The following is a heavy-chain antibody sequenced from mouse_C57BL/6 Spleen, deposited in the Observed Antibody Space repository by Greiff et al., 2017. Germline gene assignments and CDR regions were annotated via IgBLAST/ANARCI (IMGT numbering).Heavy chain of an antibody. CDR3: ARRDYYGNYDPFAY. CDR1: GYTFTSYW. D-gene: IGHD2-1*01. V-gene: IGHV1-53*01. J-gene: IGHJ3*01. CDR2: INPYNGGT. Sequence: VQLQQPGTELVKPGASVKLSCKASGYTFTSYWMHWVKQRPGQGLEWIGNINPYNGGTSYNQKFKGKATLTVDKSSSTAYMELNSLTSEDSAVXFCARRDYYGNYDPFAYWGQGTLVTVSA.